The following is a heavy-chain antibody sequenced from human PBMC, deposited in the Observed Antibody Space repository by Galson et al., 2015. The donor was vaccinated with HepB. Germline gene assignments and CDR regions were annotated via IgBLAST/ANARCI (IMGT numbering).Heavy chain of an antibody. J-gene: IGHJ3*02. Sequence: SLRLSCAASGFTFSSYGMHWVRQAPGKGLEWVAVIWYDGSSKYYADSVKGRFTISRDNSKNTLYLQMNSLRAEDTAVYYCARPIAAAGDGAFDIWGQGTMVTASS. V-gene: IGHV3-33*01. CDR1: GFTFSSYG. CDR2: IWYDGSSK. CDR3: ARPIAAAGDGAFDI. D-gene: IGHD6-13*01.